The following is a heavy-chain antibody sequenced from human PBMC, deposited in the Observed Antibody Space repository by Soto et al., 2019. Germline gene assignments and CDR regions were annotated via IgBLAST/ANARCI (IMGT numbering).Heavy chain of an antibody. CDR2: INPNSGGT. Sequence: QVQLMQSGAEVKKPGASVKVSCKASGYTFTGYYMHWVRQAPGQGLEWMGWINPNSGGTNYAQKFQGRVTMTRDTSISTAYMELSRLRSDDTAVYYCARGAYCSGGSCYDNWFDPWGQGTLVTVSS. CDR3: ARGAYCSGGSCYDNWFDP. J-gene: IGHJ5*02. CDR1: GYTFTGYY. D-gene: IGHD2-15*01. V-gene: IGHV1-2*02.